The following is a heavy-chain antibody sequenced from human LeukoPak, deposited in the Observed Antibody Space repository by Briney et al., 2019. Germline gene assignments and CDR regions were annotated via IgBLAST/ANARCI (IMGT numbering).Heavy chain of an antibody. V-gene: IGHV1-69*13. CDR3: LTGWELPKAAFDI. Sequence: SVKVSCKASGGTFSSYAISWVRQAPGQGLEWMGGIIPIFGTANYAQKFQGRVTITADESTSTAYMELSSLRSEDTAVYYCLTGWELPKAAFDIWGQGTMVTVSS. J-gene: IGHJ3*02. CDR2: IIPIFGTA. D-gene: IGHD1-26*01. CDR1: GGTFSSYA.